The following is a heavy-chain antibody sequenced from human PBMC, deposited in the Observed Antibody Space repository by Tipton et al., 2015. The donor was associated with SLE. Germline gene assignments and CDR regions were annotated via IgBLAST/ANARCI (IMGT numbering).Heavy chain of an antibody. V-gene: IGHV4-4*02. D-gene: IGHD5-24*01. CDR3: ARVEMATMGAFDI. CDR2: IYHSGST. CDR1: GGSISSSDW. Sequence: LSLTCTVSGGSISSSDWWSWVRQPPGKGLEWIGEIYHSGSTNYNPSLKSRVTISEDKSKNEFSLRLSSVTAADTAVYYCARVEMATMGAFDIWGQGTMVTVSS. J-gene: IGHJ3*02.